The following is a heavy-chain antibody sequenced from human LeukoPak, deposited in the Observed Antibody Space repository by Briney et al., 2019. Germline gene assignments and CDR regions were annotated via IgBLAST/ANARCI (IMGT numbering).Heavy chain of an antibody. J-gene: IGHJ3*02. D-gene: IGHD2-21*01. CDR3: ARDPGGYSTGGAFDI. CDR1: GYTFTKYY. CDR2: INPNTGDT. Sequence: ASVTVSCKSSGYTFTKYYLHWVRQAPGQGLEWMGWINPNTGDTNFPQKFQGRVTLTRDTSISTIFMDLSRLTSDDTAVYYCARDPGGYSTGGAFDIWGQGTMVIVSS. V-gene: IGHV1-2*02.